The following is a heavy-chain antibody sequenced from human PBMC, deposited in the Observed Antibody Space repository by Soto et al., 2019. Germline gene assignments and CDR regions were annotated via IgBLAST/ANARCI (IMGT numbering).Heavy chain of an antibody. Sequence: GASLSLSCAASGFTFSSPWFNWVRQAPGKGLEWVGRMKRQNDGGTTDYAEPVKERFTISKDDSINTLYLQMNSLQTEDTGVYFCTADLPAFIPQVDSWGQGTLVTVSS. CDR3: TADLPAFIPQVDS. D-gene: IGHD3-3*02. CDR2: MKRQNDGGTT. V-gene: IGHV3-15*07. CDR1: GFTFSSPW. J-gene: IGHJ4*02.